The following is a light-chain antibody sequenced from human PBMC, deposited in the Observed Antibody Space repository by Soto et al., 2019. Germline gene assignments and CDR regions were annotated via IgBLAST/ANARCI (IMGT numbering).Light chain of an antibody. Sequence: QSVLTQPASVSGSPGQSIAISCTGTSGDVGGYDYVSWYQQHPDKAPKLMIYEVTKLPSCVSNRFSGSKSGNTASLTISGLQPEDEADYYCSSHTSGSTRVFGSGTKVTVL. V-gene: IGLV2-14*01. CDR1: SGDVGGYDY. CDR2: EVT. J-gene: IGLJ1*01. CDR3: SSHTSGSTRV.